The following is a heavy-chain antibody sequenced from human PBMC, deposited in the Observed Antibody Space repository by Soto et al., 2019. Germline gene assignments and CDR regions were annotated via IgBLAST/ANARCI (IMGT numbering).Heavy chain of an antibody. V-gene: IGHV3-30*18. CDR1: GFTFSRNG. Sequence: QVQVVESGGGVVQPGRSLRLSCAASGFTFSRNGMHWVRQAPGKGLEWVAVISYDGGNKMYADSVKGRFTISRDNSKNTLYLQMNSLRTEDTAVYYCAKDTQDGVPDYWGQGTLVTVSS. J-gene: IGHJ4*02. CDR3: AKDTQDGVPDY. CDR2: ISYDGGNK.